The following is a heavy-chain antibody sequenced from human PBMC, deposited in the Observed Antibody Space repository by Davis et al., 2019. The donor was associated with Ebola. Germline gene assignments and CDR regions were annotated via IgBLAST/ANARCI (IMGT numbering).Heavy chain of an antibody. CDR1: GGSISSSNW. CDR3: ARGPEAIVATPYYYYGMDV. D-gene: IGHD5-12*01. V-gene: IGHV4-4*02. J-gene: IGHJ6*02. Sequence: MPGGSLRLSCAVSGGSISSSNWWSWVRQPPGKGLEWIGYIYYSGSTNYNPSLKSRVTISVDTSKNQFSLKLSSVTAADTAVYYCARGPEAIVATPYYYYGMDVWGQGTTVTVSS. CDR2: IYYSGST.